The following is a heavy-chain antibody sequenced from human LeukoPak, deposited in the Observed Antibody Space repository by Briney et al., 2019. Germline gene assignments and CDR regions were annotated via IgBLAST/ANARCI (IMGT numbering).Heavy chain of an antibody. Sequence: PSETLSLTCAVYGGSFSGYYWSWIRQPPGKGLEWIGEINHSGSTNYNPSLKSRVTISVDTSKNQFSLKLSSVTAADTAVYYCARVKYYYGSGSYWYYFDYWGQGTLVTVSP. CDR3: ARVKYYYGSGSYWYYFDY. CDR1: GGSFSGYY. V-gene: IGHV4-34*01. D-gene: IGHD3-10*01. CDR2: INHSGST. J-gene: IGHJ4*02.